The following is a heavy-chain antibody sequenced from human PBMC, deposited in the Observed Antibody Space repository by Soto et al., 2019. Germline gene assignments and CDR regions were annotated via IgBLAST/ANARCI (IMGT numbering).Heavy chain of an antibody. CDR3: ARADDFLSAFDI. Sequence: GXSGKVSCKASAYTFTGYYMHWVRQAPGQGLEWMGWINPNSGGTNYAQKFQGRVTMTRDTSISTAYMELSRLRSDDTAVYYCARADDFLSAFDIWGQGTMVTGSS. V-gene: IGHV1-2*02. CDR1: AYTFTGYY. J-gene: IGHJ3*02. CDR2: INPNSGGT. D-gene: IGHD3-16*01.